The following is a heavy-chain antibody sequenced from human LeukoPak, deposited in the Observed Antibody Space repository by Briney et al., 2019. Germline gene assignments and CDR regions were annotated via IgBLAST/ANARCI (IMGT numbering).Heavy chain of an antibody. CDR2: IIPIFGAA. CDR3: AKGGQWLRSYYYYMDV. D-gene: IGHD6-19*01. V-gene: IGHV1-69*13. Sequence: SVKVSCKASGGTFSSYAISWVRQAPGQGLEWMGGIIPIFGAANYAQKFQGRVTITADESTSTAYMELSSLRSEDTAVYYCAKGGQWLRSYYYYMDVWGKGTTVTISS. J-gene: IGHJ6*03. CDR1: GGTFSSYA.